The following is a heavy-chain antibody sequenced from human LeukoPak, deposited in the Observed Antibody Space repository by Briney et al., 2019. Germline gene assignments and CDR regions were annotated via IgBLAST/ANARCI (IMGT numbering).Heavy chain of an antibody. CDR1: GFTFSSYG. V-gene: IGHV3-33*01. D-gene: IGHD3-10*01. CDR2: IWYDGSNK. J-gene: IGHJ4*02. CDR3: ARGGYGSGSYYNPGPDY. Sequence: GGSLRLSCAASGFTFSSYGMHWVRQAPGKGLEWVAVIWYDGSNKYYADSVKGRFTISRDNSKNTLYLQMNSLRAEDTAVYYCARGGYGSGSYYNPGPDYWGQGTLVTVSS.